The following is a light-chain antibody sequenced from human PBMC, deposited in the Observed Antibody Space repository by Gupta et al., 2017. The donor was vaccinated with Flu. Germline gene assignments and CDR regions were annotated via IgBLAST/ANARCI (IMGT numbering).Light chain of an antibody. V-gene: IGLV6-57*01. CDR2: KYD. CDR3: QSYDGANWV. Sequence: SGDVASAFVQWLRQRPGSSPTTVIYKYDERPSGVPARFSGSIDTSSNSASLVISGLMTEDEADYYCQSYDGANWVFGGGTKLTVL. CDR1: SGDVASAF. J-gene: IGLJ3*02.